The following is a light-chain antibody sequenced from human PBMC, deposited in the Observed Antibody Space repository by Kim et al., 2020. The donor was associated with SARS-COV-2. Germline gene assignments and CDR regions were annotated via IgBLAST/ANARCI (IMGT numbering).Light chain of an antibody. CDR1: QSVSSNF. CDR2: DAS. Sequence: WSPGERATLSCRARQSVSSNFLVWYQQKPGQAPRLLIYDASNRATGIPDRCSGRGSGTDFTLTISRLEPEDFAVYYCQQYGSSPYTFGKGTKLE. J-gene: IGKJ2*01. CDR3: QQYGSSPYT. V-gene: IGKV3-20*01.